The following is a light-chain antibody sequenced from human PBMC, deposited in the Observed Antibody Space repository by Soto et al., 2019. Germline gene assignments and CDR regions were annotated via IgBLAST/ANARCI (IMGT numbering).Light chain of an antibody. Sequence: DIQMTQSPASLSASMGDRVTITCRASQSISNYLRWYQQKPGKAPKLLIKAASNLQSGVPSRFSGSGSGTDVTLTISSLQPEDFATYYCQQSYITLYTFGQGTSLEI. J-gene: IGKJ2*01. CDR1: QSISNY. CDR3: QQSYITLYT. CDR2: AAS. V-gene: IGKV1-39*01.